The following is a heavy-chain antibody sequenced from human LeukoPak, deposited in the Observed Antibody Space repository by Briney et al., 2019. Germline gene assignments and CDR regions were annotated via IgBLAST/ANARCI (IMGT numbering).Heavy chain of an antibody. J-gene: IGHJ4*02. D-gene: IGHD3-3*01. Sequence: GGSLRLSCSASGFIFSNYDMHWVRQAPGKGLEYVSAINNNGGRTCYADSVKGRFTVSRDNPKNTLYLQMSSLRAEDTAVYYCVKMYDGYWGQGTLVTVSS. CDR2: INNNGGRT. CDR1: GFIFSNYD. CDR3: VKMYDGY. V-gene: IGHV3-64D*06.